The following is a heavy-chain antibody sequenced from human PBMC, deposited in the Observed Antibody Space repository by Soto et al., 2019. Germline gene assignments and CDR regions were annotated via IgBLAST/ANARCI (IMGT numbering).Heavy chain of an antibody. CDR2: IYYSGST. Sequence: KASETLSLTCTVSGGSVSSGSYYWSWIRQPPGKGLEWIGYIYYSGSTNYNPSPKSRVTISVDTSKNQFSLKLSSVTAADTAVYYCARAGTTRWFDPWGQGTLVTVSS. CDR1: GGSVSSGSYY. CDR3: ARAGTTRWFDP. V-gene: IGHV4-61*01. J-gene: IGHJ5*02. D-gene: IGHD1-7*01.